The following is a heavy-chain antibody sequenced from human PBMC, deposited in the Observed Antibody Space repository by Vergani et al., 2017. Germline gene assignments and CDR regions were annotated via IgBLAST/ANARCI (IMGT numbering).Heavy chain of an antibody. Sequence: QVQLVQSGAEVKKPGASVKVSCKASGYTFTSYGISWVRQAPGQGLEWMGWISAYNGNTNYAQKLQGRVTMTTDTSTSTAYMKLRSLRSDDTAVYYCARDLEGGYYYGSGSANYWGQGTLVTVSS. CDR3: ARDLEGGYYYGSGSANY. CDR1: GYTFTSYG. V-gene: IGHV1-18*01. CDR2: ISAYNGNT. D-gene: IGHD3-10*01. J-gene: IGHJ4*02.